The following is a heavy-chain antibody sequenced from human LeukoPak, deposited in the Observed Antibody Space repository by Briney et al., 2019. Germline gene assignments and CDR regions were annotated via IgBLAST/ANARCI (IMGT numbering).Heavy chain of an antibody. V-gene: IGHV1-69*05. CDR3: ARAGGWNYVTEYYYMDL. D-gene: IGHD1-7*01. CDR1: GGTFSSYA. Sequence: SVKVSCKASGGTFSSYAISWVRQAPGQGLEWMGGIIPIFGTANYAQKFQGRVTITTDESTSTAYMELSSVRSEDTAVYYCARAGGWNYVTEYYYMDLWGKRTTVTVSS. J-gene: IGHJ6*03. CDR2: IIPIFGTA.